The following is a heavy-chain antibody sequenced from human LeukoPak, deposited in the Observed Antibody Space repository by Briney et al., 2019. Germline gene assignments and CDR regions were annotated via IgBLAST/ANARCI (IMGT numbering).Heavy chain of an antibody. Sequence: GGSLRRSCAASGFTFSSYSMNWVRQAPGKGLEWVSSISSSSSYIYYADSVKGRFTISRDNAKNSLYLQMNSLRAEDTAVYYCARGVDYGDYFLGYWGQGTLVTVSS. D-gene: IGHD4-17*01. CDR3: ARGVDYGDYFLGY. CDR1: GFTFSSYS. V-gene: IGHV3-21*04. CDR2: ISSSSSYI. J-gene: IGHJ4*02.